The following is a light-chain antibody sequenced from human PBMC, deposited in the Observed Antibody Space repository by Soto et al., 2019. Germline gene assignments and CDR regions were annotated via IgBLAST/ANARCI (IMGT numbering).Light chain of an antibody. J-gene: IGLJ2*01. CDR1: SSNIGSST. Sequence: QSVLTQPHSASGTPGQRVSMSCSGSSSNIGSSTVNWYQQLPGTAPKLLIYSNNQRPSGVPDRFAGSKSGTTASLAISGLQSEDEADYHCAAWDDSLKGVVFGGGTKLTVL. CDR2: SNN. CDR3: AAWDDSLKGVV. V-gene: IGLV1-44*01.